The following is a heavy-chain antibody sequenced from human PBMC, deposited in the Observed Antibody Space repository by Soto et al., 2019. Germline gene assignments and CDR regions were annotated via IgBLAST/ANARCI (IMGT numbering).Heavy chain of an antibody. CDR2: IIPILGIA. V-gene: IGHV1-69*08. D-gene: IGHD4-17*01. J-gene: IGHJ2*01. CDR1: GGTFSSYT. Sequence: QVQLVQSGAEVKKPGSSVKVSCKASGGTFSSYTISWVRQAPGQGLEWMGRIIPILGIANYAQKFQGRVTITAAKSTSTAYMELSSLRSEDTAVYYCARDPTPRSTVTTIWYFDLWGRGTLVTVSS. CDR3: ARDPTPRSTVTTIWYFDL.